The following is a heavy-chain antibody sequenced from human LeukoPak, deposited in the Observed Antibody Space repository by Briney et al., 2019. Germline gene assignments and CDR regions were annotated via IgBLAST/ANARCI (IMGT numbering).Heavy chain of an antibody. D-gene: IGHD3-22*01. CDR3: ARAPRKPYYYDSSGYQTGAFDI. CDR2: ISTSSSTI. J-gene: IGHJ3*02. Sequence: PGGSLRLSCAASGFTLRTYTMNWVRQAPGKGLEWVSYISTSSSTIYYADSVKGRFTISRDNAKNPLYLQMYSLRAEDTAVYYCARAPRKPYYYDSSGYQTGAFDIWGQGTMVTVSS. V-gene: IGHV3-48*04. CDR1: GFTLRTYT.